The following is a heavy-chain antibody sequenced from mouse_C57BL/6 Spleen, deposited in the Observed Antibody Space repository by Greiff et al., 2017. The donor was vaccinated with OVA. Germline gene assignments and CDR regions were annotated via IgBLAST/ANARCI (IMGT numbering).Heavy chain of an antibody. Sequence: QVQLQQSGPGLVQPSQSLSITCTVSGFSLTSYGVHWVRQSPGKGLEWLGVIWSGGSTDYNAAFISRLSISKDNSKSQVFFKMNSLQADDTAIYYCARGVGSSHYYAMDYWGQGTSVTVSS. CDR2: IWSGGST. CDR1: GFSLTSYG. V-gene: IGHV2-2*01. D-gene: IGHD1-1*01. J-gene: IGHJ4*01. CDR3: ARGVGSSHYYAMDY.